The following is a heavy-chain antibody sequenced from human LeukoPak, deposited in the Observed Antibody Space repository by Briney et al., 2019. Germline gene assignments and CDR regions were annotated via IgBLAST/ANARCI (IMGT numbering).Heavy chain of an antibody. CDR1: GFTFNNYA. CDR3: ARQDYYDSSGYMFGY. CDR2: KSYDGSNK. Sequence: GGSLRLSCAASGFTFNNYAMHWVRQAPGKGLEWVAVKSYDGSNKYYADSVKGRFTISRDNAKNSLYLQMNSLRAEDTAVYYCARQDYYDSSGYMFGYWGQGTLVTVSS. V-gene: IGHV3-30-3*01. J-gene: IGHJ4*02. D-gene: IGHD3-22*01.